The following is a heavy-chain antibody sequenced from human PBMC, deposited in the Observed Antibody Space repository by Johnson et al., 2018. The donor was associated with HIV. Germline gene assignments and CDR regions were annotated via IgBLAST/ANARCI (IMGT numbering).Heavy chain of an antibody. J-gene: IGHJ3*02. CDR3: AVYYYGSGSRNDAFDI. CDR2: ISYDGSNK. D-gene: IGHD3-10*01. Sequence: QVQLMESGGGVVQSGRSLRLSCAASGFTFSSYAMHWVRQAPGKGLEWVAVISYDGSNKYYADSVKGRFTISRDNSKNTLYLQMNSLRAEDTAVYYCAVYYYGSGSRNDAFDIWGQGTMVTVSS. CDR1: GFTFSSYA. V-gene: IGHV3-30-3*01.